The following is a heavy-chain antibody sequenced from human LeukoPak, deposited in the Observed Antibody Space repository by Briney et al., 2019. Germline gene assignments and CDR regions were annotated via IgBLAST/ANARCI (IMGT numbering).Heavy chain of an antibody. Sequence: PGGSLRLSCAASGFTFSSYSMNWVRQAPGKGLEWVSSISSSSSYIYYADSVKGRFTISRDNAKNSLYLQMNSLRDEDTAVYYCARDALSHIVVVTATESSFDYWGQGTLVTVSS. CDR3: ARDALSHIVVVTATESSFDY. CDR2: ISSSSSYI. CDR1: GFTFSSYS. J-gene: IGHJ4*02. D-gene: IGHD2-21*02. V-gene: IGHV3-21*01.